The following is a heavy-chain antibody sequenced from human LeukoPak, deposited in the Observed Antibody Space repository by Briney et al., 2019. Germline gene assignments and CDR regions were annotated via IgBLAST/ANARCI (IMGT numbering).Heavy chain of an antibody. CDR3: ARHNHDSSGFDY. CDR2: IYYSGST. CDR1: GGSISSSSYY. V-gene: IGHV4-39*01. D-gene: IGHD3-22*01. J-gene: IGHJ4*02. Sequence: PSETLSLTCTVSGGSISSSSYYWGWIRQPPGKGLEWIGSIYYSGSTYYNPSLKSRVTISVDTSKNQFSLKLSSVTAADTAVYYCARHNHDSSGFDYWGQGTLVTVSS.